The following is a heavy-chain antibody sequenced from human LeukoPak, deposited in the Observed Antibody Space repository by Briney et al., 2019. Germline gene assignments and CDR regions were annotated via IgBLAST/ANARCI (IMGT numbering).Heavy chain of an antibody. CDR2: IYHSGST. CDR1: GGCISSGGYS. J-gene: IGHJ4*02. Sequence: SQTLSLTCAVSGGCISSGGYSWSWIRQPPGKGLEWIGYIYHSGSTYSNPSLNSRVTISVDRSKNQFSLKLSSVTAADTAVYYCARAHDYQYYFDYWGQGTLVTVSS. CDR3: ARAHDYQYYFDY. D-gene: IGHD4-11*01. V-gene: IGHV4-30-2*01.